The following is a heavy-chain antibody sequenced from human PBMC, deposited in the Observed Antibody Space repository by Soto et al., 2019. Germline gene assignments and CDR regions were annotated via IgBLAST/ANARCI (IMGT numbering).Heavy chain of an antibody. J-gene: IGHJ3*02. Sequence: ASVKVSCKASGYTFTSYSISWVRQAPGQGLEWMGWISAYNGNTNYAQKLQGRVTMTTDTSTSTAYMELRILRSDDTAVYYCARDDGFSLGGRSFDIWGQGTMVTVSS. CDR3: ARDDGFSLGGRSFDI. D-gene: IGHD3-16*01. CDR1: GYTFTSYS. CDR2: ISAYNGNT. V-gene: IGHV1-18*01.